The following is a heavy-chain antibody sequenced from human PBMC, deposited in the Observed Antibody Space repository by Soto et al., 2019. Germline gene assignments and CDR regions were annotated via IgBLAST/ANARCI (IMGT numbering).Heavy chain of an antibody. CDR2: IIDSGAST. V-gene: IGHV3-23*01. CDR3: AKGRSYYYYYGVDV. CDR1: GFTFSSCA. D-gene: IGHD1-26*01. Sequence: GGSLRLSCAASGFTFSSCAMGWVRQAPGKGLEWVSDIIDSGASTYYADSVKGRFTISRDNSKSTLYLQMNSLRAEDTALYYCAKGRSYYYYYGVDVWGQGTTVTGSS. J-gene: IGHJ6*02.